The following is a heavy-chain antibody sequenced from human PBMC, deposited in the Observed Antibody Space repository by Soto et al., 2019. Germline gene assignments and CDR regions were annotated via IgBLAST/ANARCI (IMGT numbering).Heavy chain of an antibody. J-gene: IGHJ4*02. CDR3: ARNEQWLRVFDY. CDR1: GGSTSSGGYY. D-gene: IGHD2-8*01. V-gene: IGHV4-31*03. Sequence: SETLSLTCTVSGGSTSSGGYYWSWIRQHPGKGLEWIGYIYYSGSTYYNPSLKSRVTISVDTSKNQFSLKLSSVTAADTAVYYCARNEQWLRVFDYWGQGTLVTVSS. CDR2: IYYSGST.